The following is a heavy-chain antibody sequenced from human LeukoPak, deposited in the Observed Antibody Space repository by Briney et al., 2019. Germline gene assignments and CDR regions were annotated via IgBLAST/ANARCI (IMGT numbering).Heavy chain of an antibody. Sequence: GASVKVSCKASGYTFTGYYMHWVRQAPGQGLEWMGWINPNSGATNYAQKFQGRVTMTMDTSINTAYMELTTLRSDDTAVYYCARSLPPTGYNRLDYWGQGTLVTVSS. CDR3: ARSLPPTGYNRLDY. D-gene: IGHD3-9*01. CDR1: GYTFTGYY. CDR2: INPNSGAT. J-gene: IGHJ4*02. V-gene: IGHV1-2*02.